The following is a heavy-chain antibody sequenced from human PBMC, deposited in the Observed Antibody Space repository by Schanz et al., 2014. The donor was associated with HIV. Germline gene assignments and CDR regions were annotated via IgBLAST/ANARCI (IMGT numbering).Heavy chain of an antibody. V-gene: IGHV3-74*01. CDR1: GFSFSDYW. CDR2: MNNDVSSR. CDR3: ARRSSDGGYYDN. J-gene: IGHJ4*02. D-gene: IGHD2-15*01. Sequence: EVQLVESGGGLVQPGGSLTLSCAASGFSFSDYWMHWVRQVPGKGLLWVSRMNNDVSSRLYADSVKGRFTISRDNAKNTLYLQMNSLRVEDTAVYYCARRSSDGGYYDNWGQGTLVTVSS.